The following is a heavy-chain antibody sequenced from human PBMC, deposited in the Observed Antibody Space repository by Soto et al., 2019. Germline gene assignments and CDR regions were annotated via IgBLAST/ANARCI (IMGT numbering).Heavy chain of an antibody. CDR2: INAGNGNT. J-gene: IGHJ6*02. Sequence: GASVKVSCKASGYTFTSFVINWVRQAPGQRLEWMGWINAGNGNTKYSQKFQGRVTITRDTSASTAYMELSSLRSEDTAVYDCARAPSGVVPAAIRSGRGYYGMDVWGQGTTVTVSS. D-gene: IGHD2-2*02. CDR3: ARAPSGVVPAAIRSGRGYYGMDV. CDR1: GYTFTSFV. V-gene: IGHV1-3*01.